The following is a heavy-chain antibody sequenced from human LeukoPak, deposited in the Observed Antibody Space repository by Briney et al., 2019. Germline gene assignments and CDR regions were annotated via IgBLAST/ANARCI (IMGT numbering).Heavy chain of an antibody. Sequence: GASVKVSCKASGYTLTDYYMHWVRQAPGQGLEWMGRISPNSGGTNYAQKFQGRVTMTRDTSISTVYMELSRLRSDDTAVYYCARVGYYESSGYYEYWGQGTLVTVSS. CDR1: GYTLTDYY. V-gene: IGHV1-2*06. CDR2: ISPNSGGT. J-gene: IGHJ4*02. D-gene: IGHD3-22*01. CDR3: ARVGYYESSGYYEY.